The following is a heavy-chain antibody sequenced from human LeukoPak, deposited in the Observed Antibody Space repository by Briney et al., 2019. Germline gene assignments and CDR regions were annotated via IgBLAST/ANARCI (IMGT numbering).Heavy chain of an antibody. CDR1: GGSISSYY. CDR3: ARGDYYDSSGEYFPH. J-gene: IGHJ1*01. V-gene: IGHV4-59*08. Sequence: SETVSLTCSVSGGSISSYYWSWIRQPPGKGLEWIGYIYYSGSTNYNPSLKSRVTISVDTSKNQFSLKLSSVTAADTAVYYCARGDYYDSSGEYFPHWGQGTLVTVSS. D-gene: IGHD3-22*01. CDR2: IYYSGST.